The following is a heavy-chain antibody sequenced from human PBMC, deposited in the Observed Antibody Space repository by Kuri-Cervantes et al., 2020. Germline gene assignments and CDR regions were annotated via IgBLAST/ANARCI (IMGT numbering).Heavy chain of an antibody. J-gene: IGHJ6*02. CDR1: GGSFSGYY. D-gene: IGHD5-12*01. CDR3: ARIRLGAIVATMRDGRDV. CDR2: INHSGST. V-gene: IGHV4-34*01. Sequence: ESLKISCAVYGGSFSGYYWSWIRQPPGKGLEWIGEINHSGSTNYNPSLKSRVTISVDTSKNQFSLKLSSVTAADTAVYYCARIRLGAIVATMRDGRDVWGQGTTVTVSS.